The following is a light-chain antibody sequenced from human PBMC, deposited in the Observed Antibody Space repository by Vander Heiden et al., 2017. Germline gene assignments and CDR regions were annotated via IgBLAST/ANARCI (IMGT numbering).Light chain of an antibody. Sequence: AIRMTQSPSSFSASTGDRVTITCRASQGISSYLAWYQQKPGKAPKLLIYAASTLQSGVPSRFSGSGSGTDFTITISCLQSEDFATYYCQQDDSYPHTFGQGTKLEIK. CDR2: AAS. CDR3: QQDDSYPHT. V-gene: IGKV1-8*01. CDR1: QGISSY. J-gene: IGKJ2*01.